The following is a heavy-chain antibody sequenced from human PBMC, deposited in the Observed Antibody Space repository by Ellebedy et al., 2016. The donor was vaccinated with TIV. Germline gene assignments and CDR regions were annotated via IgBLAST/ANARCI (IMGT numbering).Heavy chain of an antibody. CDR1: GGSISSSSYY. CDR3: ARHGDIVVVPAAYFDY. J-gene: IGHJ4*02. CDR2: IYYSGST. D-gene: IGHD2-2*01. V-gene: IGHV4-39*01. Sequence: SETLSLTCTVSGGSISSSSYYWGWIRQPPGKGLEWIGSIYYSGSTYYNPSLKSRVTISVDTSKNQFSLKLSSVTAADTAVYYCARHGDIVVVPAAYFDYWGQGTLVTVSS.